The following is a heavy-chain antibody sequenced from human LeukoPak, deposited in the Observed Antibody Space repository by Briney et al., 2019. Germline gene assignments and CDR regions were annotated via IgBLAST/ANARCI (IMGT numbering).Heavy chain of an antibody. D-gene: IGHD2-15*01. CDR3: ASHSPRYCSGGSCYPGWFDP. J-gene: IGHJ5*02. CDR1: GGTFSSYA. Sequence: ASVKVSCKASGGTFSSYAISWVRQAPGQGLEWMGGIIPIFGTANYAQKFQGRVTITADESTSTAYMELSSLRSEDTAVYYCASHSPRYCSGGSCYPGWFDPWGQGTLVTVSS. CDR2: IIPIFGTA. V-gene: IGHV1-69*13.